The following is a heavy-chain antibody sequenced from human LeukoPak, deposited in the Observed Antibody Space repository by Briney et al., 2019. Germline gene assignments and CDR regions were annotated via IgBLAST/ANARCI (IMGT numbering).Heavy chain of an antibody. CDR2: MNPNSGNT. D-gene: IGHD3-10*01. CDR3: ARGGYYGSGSYYHNWFDP. Sequence: ASVKVSCKASGYTFTSYDINWVRQATGQGLEWMGWMNPNSGNTGYAQKFQGGVTMTRNTSISTAYMELSSLRSEDTAVYYCARGGYYGSGSYYHNWFDPWGQGTLVTVSS. CDR1: GYTFTSYD. J-gene: IGHJ5*02. V-gene: IGHV1-8*01.